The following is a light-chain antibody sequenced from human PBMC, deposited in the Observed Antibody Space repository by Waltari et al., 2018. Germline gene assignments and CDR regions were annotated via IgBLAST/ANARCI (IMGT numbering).Light chain of an antibody. V-gene: IGLV2-11*01. CDR1: STSVSDDNY. CDR3: CSFADSYTWV. J-gene: IGLJ3*02. CDR2: DFT. Sequence: QSALTQPRSVSGSPGQSVTISCTGTSTSVSDDNYVSWYQQYPGKAPKLFIYDFTKRPSGVPDRFSASKSGNTASLTISGLQAEDEGDYYCCSFADSYTWVFGGGTKLTVL.